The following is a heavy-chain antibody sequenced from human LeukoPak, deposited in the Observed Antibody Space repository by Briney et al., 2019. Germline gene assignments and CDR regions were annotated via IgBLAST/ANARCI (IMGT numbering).Heavy chain of an antibody. Sequence: GGSLRLSCTASGFTFNSYAMNWVRQAPGKGLEWVSSTTFSGDSTYYGDSVKGRFTVSRDNARNSLSLQMNSLRVEDTAVYYCARDRQSGSHLNFFDYWGQGALVTVSS. CDR2: TTFSGDST. J-gene: IGHJ4*02. CDR1: GFTFNSYA. D-gene: IGHD1-26*01. CDR3: ARDRQSGSHLNFFDY. V-gene: IGHV3-21*01.